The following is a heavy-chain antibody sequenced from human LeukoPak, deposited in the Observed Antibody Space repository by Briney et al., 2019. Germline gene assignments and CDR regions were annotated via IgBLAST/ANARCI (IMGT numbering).Heavy chain of an antibody. Sequence: SETLSLTCAVYGGSFSGYYWSRIREPPGKGLEWIGEINHSGSTNYNPSLKSRVTISVDTSKNQFSLKLTSVTAADTGVYYCARVPDFVARPCDSCVPGTLVTVSS. V-gene: IGHV4-34*01. CDR2: INHSGST. CDR3: ARVPDFVARPCDS. CDR1: GGSFSGYY. D-gene: IGHD3-16*02. J-gene: IGHJ4*02.